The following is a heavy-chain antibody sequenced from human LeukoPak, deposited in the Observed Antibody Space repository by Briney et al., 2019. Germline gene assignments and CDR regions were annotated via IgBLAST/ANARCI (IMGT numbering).Heavy chain of an antibody. J-gene: IGHJ6*03. V-gene: IGHV3-30*18. CDR1: GFTFSSYG. CDR3: AKEGAAAGGFYYYYYMDV. D-gene: IGHD6-13*01. CDR2: ISYDGSNK. Sequence: GGTLRLSCAASGFTFSSYGMHWVRQAPGKGLEWVAVISYDGSNKYYADSVKGRFTISRDNSKNTLYLQMNSLRAEDTAVYYCAKEGAAAGGFYYYYYMDVWGKGTTVTVSS.